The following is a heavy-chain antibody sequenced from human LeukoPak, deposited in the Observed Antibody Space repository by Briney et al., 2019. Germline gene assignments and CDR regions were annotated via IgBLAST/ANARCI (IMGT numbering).Heavy chain of an antibody. D-gene: IGHD5-12*01. CDR2: IYYSGST. J-gene: IGHJ3*02. CDR1: GGSISSSVYY. Sequence: PSETLSLTCTVSGGSISSSVYYWGWIRQPTGKGLEWIGSIYYSGSTYYNPSLKSRVTISVDTSKNQFSLKLSSVTAADTAVYYCARRQDRSGYGDAFDIWGQGTMVTVSS. CDR3: ARRQDRSGYGDAFDI. V-gene: IGHV4-39*01.